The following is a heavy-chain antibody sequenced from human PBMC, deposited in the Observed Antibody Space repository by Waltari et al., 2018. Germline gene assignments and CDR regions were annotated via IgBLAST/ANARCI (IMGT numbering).Heavy chain of an antibody. Sequence: EAQLVESGGGLAQPGGPLDLPGPPSGPRFGHSWRTWVRQASGKGPEWVANIKQDGSEKYYMDSVKGRFTISRDNAKNSLYLQMNNLRVEDTAVYYCARESFWSGAEWDDFGMDVWGQGTTVIVSS. V-gene: IGHV3-7*01. CDR3: ARESFWSGAEWDDFGMDV. D-gene: IGHD3-3*01. CDR2: IKQDGSEK. CDR1: GPRFGHSW. J-gene: IGHJ6*02.